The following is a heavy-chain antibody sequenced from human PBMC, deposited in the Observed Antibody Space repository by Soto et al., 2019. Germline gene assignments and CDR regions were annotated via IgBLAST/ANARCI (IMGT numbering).Heavy chain of an antibody. V-gene: IGHV3-30-3*01. D-gene: IGHD2-2*02. CDR3: ARDTQYLAGYYYGMDV. J-gene: IGHJ6*02. CDR1: GFTFSSYA. CDR2: ISYDGSNK. Sequence: LRLSCAASGFTFSSYAMHWVRQAPGKGLEWVAVISYDGSNKYYADSVKGRFTISRDNSKNTLYLQMNSLRAEDTAVYYCARDTQYLAGYYYGMDVWGQGTTVTVSS.